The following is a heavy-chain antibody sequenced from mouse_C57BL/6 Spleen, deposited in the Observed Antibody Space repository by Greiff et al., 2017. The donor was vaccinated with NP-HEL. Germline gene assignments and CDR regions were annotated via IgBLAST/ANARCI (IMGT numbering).Heavy chain of an antibody. Sequence: DVQLQESGGDLVKPGGSLKLSCAASGFTFSSYGMSWVRQTPDKRLEWVATISSGGSYTYYPDSVKGRFTISRDNAKNTLYLQMSSLKSEDTAMYYCAPITTVVEDWFAYWGQGTLVTVSA. CDR1: GFTFSSYG. D-gene: IGHD1-1*01. J-gene: IGHJ3*01. V-gene: IGHV5-6*01. CDR3: APITTVVEDWFAY. CDR2: ISSGGSYT.